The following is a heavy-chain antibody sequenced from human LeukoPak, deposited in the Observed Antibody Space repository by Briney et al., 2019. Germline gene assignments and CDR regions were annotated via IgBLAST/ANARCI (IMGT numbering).Heavy chain of an antibody. J-gene: IGHJ4*02. Sequence: SETLSLTCTVSGGSVSSSSYYWGWIRQPPGKGLEWIGSIYYSGSTYYNPSLKSRVTISVDTSKNQFSLKLSSVTAADTAVYYCARLGSHEVYYFDYWGQGTLVTVSS. CDR3: ARLGSHEVYYFDY. V-gene: IGHV4-39*01. D-gene: IGHD3-16*01. CDR1: GGSVSSSSYY. CDR2: IYYSGST.